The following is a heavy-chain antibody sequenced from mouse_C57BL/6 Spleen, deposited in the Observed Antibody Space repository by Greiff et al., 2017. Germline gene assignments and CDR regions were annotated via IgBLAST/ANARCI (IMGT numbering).Heavy chain of an antibody. J-gene: IGHJ3*01. CDR1: GFSFNTYA. Sequence: EVMLVESGGGLVQPKGSLKLSCAASGFSFNTYAMNWVRQAPGKGLEWVARIRSKSNNYATYYADSVKDRFTISRDDSESMLYLQMNNLKTEDTAMYYCVRSLTVPFAYWGQGTLVTVSA. D-gene: IGHD1-1*01. V-gene: IGHV10-1*01. CDR3: VRSLTVPFAY. CDR2: IRSKSNNYAT.